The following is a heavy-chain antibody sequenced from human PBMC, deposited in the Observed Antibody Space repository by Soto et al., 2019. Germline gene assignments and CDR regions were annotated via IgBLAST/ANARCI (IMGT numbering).Heavy chain of an antibody. V-gene: IGHV3-30*03. J-gene: IGHJ6*02. Sequence: QTQVVESGGGVVQPGTSLRLSCAASGFTFNYYGMHWVRQAPGKGLEWMAVISYDGTKKHYADSIKGRFAISRDNSRNTVYLQLNSLRPEDTAVYYCATMGLGPILEDRFYYYVIDVWGQGTTVTVSS. CDR3: ATMGLGPILEDRFYYYVIDV. D-gene: IGHD3-10*02. CDR1: GFTFNYYG. CDR2: ISYDGTKK.